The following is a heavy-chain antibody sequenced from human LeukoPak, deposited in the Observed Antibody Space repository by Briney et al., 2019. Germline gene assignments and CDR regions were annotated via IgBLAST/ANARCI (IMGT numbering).Heavy chain of an antibody. J-gene: IGHJ5*02. D-gene: IGHD6-13*01. Sequence: SETLSLTCTVSGGSISSYYWSWIRQPPGKGLEWIGYIYYSGSTNYNPSLKSRVTISVDTSKNQFSLKLSSVTAADTAVYYCARHDGSSWYWFDPWGQGTLVTVSS. CDR2: IYYSGST. CDR3: ARHDGSSWYWFDP. CDR1: GGSISSYY. V-gene: IGHV4-59*08.